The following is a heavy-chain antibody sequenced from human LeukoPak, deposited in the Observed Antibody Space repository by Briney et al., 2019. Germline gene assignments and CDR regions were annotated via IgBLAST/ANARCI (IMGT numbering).Heavy chain of an antibody. V-gene: IGHV3-23*01. J-gene: IGHJ4*02. D-gene: IGHD2-2*01. CDR2: ISGSGGRT. CDR3: AKPLYCRSNSWYEGLVGD. CDR1: GFTFTSYA. Sequence: GSLRLSSPASGFTFTSYAMDWVRQTPGKGLEGVSVISGSGGRTYYADSVKGRFTISRDNSKNTVYLQMNSLRAEDTAVYHCAKPLYCRSNSWYEGLVGDWGQGTLVTVSA.